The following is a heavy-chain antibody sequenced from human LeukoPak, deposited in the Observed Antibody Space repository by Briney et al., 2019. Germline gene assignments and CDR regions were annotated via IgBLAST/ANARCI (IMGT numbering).Heavy chain of an antibody. J-gene: IGHJ4*02. D-gene: IGHD4-17*01. Sequence: PGRSLRLSCAASGFTFSSYGMHWVRQAPGKGLEWVSAISGGGSTYYADSVKGRFTISRDNSKNTLYLQMNSLRAEDTAVYYCAKDPQVYYGDYVDYWGQGTLVTVSS. CDR3: AKDPQVYYGDYVDY. CDR1: GFTFSSYG. V-gene: IGHV3-23*01. CDR2: ISGGGST.